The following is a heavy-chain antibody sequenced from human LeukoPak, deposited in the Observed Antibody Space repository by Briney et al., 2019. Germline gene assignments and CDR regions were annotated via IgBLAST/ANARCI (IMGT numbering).Heavy chain of an antibody. D-gene: IGHD2-21*02. V-gene: IGHV4-39*01. CDR1: GGSISSSRYY. J-gene: IGHJ4*02. CDR2: MYYSGST. CDR3: ASQTDYYFDY. Sequence: SETLSLTCTVSGGSISSSRYYWGWIRPPPGKGLEWIGSMYYSGSTYYNPSLKSRLTISVDTSKNQFSLKLSSVTAADTAVYYCASQTDYYFDYWGQGTLVTVSS.